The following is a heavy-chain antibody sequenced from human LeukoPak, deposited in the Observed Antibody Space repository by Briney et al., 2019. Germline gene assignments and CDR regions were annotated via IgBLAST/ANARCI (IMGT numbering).Heavy chain of an antibody. CDR2: ISGDGGST. CDR1: GFTFSIYG. Sequence: PGGSLRLSCAASGFTFSIYGMHWVRQAPGKGLEWVSLISGDGGSTFYADSVRGRFTISRDNTRKSLSLQMSSLRSEDTALYYCARESETSGWYDYWGQGTLVTVSS. J-gene: IGHJ4*02. D-gene: IGHD6-19*01. CDR3: ARESETSGWYDY. V-gene: IGHV3-43*02.